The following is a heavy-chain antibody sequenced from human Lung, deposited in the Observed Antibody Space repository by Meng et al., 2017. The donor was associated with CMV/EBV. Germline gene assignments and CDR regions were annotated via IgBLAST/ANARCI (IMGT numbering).Heavy chain of an antibody. Sequence: SVKVSCKASGYTFTYYCSSWVRQAPGQGLEWMGGISAYNGNTNHAQKLQGRVTMTTDTSTSTAYMELRSLRSDDTAVYYCASGSWVGAFDIWGQGPMVTVSS. J-gene: IGHJ3*02. CDR2: ISAYNGNT. V-gene: IGHV1-18*01. CDR3: ASGSWVGAFDI. D-gene: IGHD2-15*01. CDR1: GYTFTYYC.